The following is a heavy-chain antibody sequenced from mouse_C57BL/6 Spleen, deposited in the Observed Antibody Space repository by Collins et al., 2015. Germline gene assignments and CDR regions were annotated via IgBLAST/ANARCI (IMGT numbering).Heavy chain of an antibody. D-gene: IGHD2-3*01. V-gene: IGHV1-82*01. Sequence: VQLQQSGPELVKPGASVKISCKASGYAFSSSWMNWVKQRPGKGLEWIGRIYPGDGDTNYNGKFKGKATLTADKSSSTAYMQLSSLTSEDSAVYFCARIYDGYPYAMDYWGQGTSVTVSS. J-gene: IGHJ4*01. CDR2: IYPGDGDT. CDR1: GYAFSSSW. CDR3: ARIYDGYPYAMDY.